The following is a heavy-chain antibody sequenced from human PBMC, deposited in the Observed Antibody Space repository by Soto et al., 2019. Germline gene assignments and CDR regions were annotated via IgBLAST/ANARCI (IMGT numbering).Heavy chain of an antibody. CDR2: IIPILGIA. V-gene: IGHV1-69*08. D-gene: IGHD4-17*01. J-gene: IGHJ4*02. CDR1: GGTFSSYT. Sequence: QVQLVQSGAEVKKPGSSVKVSCKASGGTFSSYTISWVRQAPGQGLEWMGRIIPILGIANYAQKFQGRVTITADKSTSTAYMELSRLRSEDTAVYYCARDRDYYGGHWARPFDYWGQGTLVTVSS. CDR3: ARDRDYYGGHWARPFDY.